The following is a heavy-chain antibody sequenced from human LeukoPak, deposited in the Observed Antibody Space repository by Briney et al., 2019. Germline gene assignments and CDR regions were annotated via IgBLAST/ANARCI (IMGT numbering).Heavy chain of an antibody. V-gene: IGHV4-39*01. CDR1: GDSTRSSSYY. CDR2: IYYSGST. J-gene: IGHJ4*02. Sequence: PSETLSLTCTVSGDSTRSSSYYWGWIRQPPGKGLEWIGSIYYSGSTYYNPSLKSRVTISVDTSKNRFSLRLRSVTATDTAVYYCARQSHTVYDGSGDWGPHFDYWGQGTLVTVSS. D-gene: IGHD3-22*01. CDR3: ARQSHTVYDGSGDWGPHFDY.